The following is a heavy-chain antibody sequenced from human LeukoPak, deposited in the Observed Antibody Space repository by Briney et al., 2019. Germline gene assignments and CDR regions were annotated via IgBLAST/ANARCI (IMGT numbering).Heavy chain of an antibody. V-gene: IGHV4-34*01. D-gene: IGHD3-22*01. J-gene: IGHJ4*02. CDR1: GGSFSGYD. CDR2: INHSGST. Sequence: SETLSLTCAVYGGSFSGYDWSWIRQPPGKGLEWIGEINHSGSTNYNPSLKSRVTISVDTSKNQFSLKLTSVTAADTAVYYCALRASGYYLTIDYWGQGTLVTVSS. CDR3: ALRASGYYLTIDY.